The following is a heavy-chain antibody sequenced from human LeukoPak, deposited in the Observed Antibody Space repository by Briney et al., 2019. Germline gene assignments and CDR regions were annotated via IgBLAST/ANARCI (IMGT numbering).Heavy chain of an antibody. Sequence: SETLSLTCAVYGGSFSGYYWSWIRQPPGKGLEWIGKINHSGSTNYNPSLKSRVTISVDTSKNQFSLKLSSVTAADTAVYYCARDGGSGSYHNWFDPWGQGTLVTVSS. CDR2: INHSGST. D-gene: IGHD2-15*01. CDR3: ARDGGSGSYHNWFDP. CDR1: GGSFSGYY. J-gene: IGHJ5*02. V-gene: IGHV4-34*01.